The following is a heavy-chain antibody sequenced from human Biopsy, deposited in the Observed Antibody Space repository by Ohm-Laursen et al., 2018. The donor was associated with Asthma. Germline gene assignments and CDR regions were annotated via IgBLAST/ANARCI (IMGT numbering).Heavy chain of an antibody. Sequence: SDTLSLTCTVSGGSISSNFYYWGWIRQPPGKGLEWIGETNERGVTNNNPSLKSRVIISIDTYWNRVSLKLTSVTAADTAVYYCARGPELDVWGQGTTVTVSS. CDR3: ARGPELDV. V-gene: IGHV4-39*07. CDR2: TNERGVT. CDR1: GGSISSNFYY. J-gene: IGHJ6*02.